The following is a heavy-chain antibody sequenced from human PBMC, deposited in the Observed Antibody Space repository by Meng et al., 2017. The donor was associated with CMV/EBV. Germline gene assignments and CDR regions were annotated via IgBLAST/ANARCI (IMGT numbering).Heavy chain of an antibody. CDR1: GGTFSSYA. J-gene: IGHJ4*02. V-gene: IGHV1-69*14. Sequence: QVKLVRAGAEWKKPGSPVKVPCKASGGTFSSYAISWVRQAPGQGLEWMGGIIPIFGTANYAQKFQGRVTMTEDTSTDTAYMELSSLRSEDTAVYYCATRRITGPLDYWGQGTLVTVSS. D-gene: IGHD1-20*01. CDR3: ATRRITGPLDY. CDR2: IIPIFGTA.